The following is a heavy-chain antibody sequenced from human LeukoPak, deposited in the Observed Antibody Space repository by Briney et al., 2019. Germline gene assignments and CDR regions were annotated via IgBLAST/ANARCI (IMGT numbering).Heavy chain of an antibody. CDR2: ISSSGSAI. Sequence: PGGSLRLSCAASGFTFSDYSMDWVRQAPGKGLEWVSYISSSGSAIYYADSVKGRFTISRDNAKNSLYLQMNSLRAEDTAVYYCAREELGSSLGFDPWGQGTLVTVSS. V-gene: IGHV3-48*04. CDR3: AREELGSSLGFDP. J-gene: IGHJ5*02. CDR1: GFTFSDYS. D-gene: IGHD3-16*01.